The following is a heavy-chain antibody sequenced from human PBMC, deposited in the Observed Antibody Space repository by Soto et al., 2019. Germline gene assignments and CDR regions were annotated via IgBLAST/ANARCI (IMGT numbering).Heavy chain of an antibody. CDR1: GYTFTSYD. Sequence: GASVKVSCKASGYTFTSYDINWVRQATGQGLEWMGWMNPNSGNTGYAQKFQGRVTVTRNTSISTAYMELSSLRSEDTAVYYCASRGYDSSGYPNRRAFDIWGQGTMVTVSS. CDR2: MNPNSGNT. D-gene: IGHD3-22*01. CDR3: ASRGYDSSGYPNRRAFDI. V-gene: IGHV1-8*01. J-gene: IGHJ3*02.